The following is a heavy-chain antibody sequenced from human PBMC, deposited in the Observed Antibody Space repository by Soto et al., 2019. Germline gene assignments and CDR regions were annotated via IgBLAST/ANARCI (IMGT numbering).Heavy chain of an antibody. CDR1: GYTFTHFY. J-gene: IGHJ4*02. CDR3: ARDEGGYDILTGYYKAHHFDY. V-gene: IGHV1-18*01. D-gene: IGHD3-9*01. Sequence: ASVKVSCEASGYTFTHFYITWVRQARGQGLEWMGAISPHNFNTNYAQKFRGRVTLTTEKSTNTAYMDLRSLTSDDTAVYYCARDEGGYDILTGYYKAHHFDYWGQGVPVTVSS. CDR2: ISPHNFNT.